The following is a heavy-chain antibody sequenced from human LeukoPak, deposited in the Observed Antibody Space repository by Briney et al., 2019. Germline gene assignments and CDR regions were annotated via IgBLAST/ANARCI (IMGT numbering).Heavy chain of an antibody. J-gene: IGHJ3*02. CDR1: GDPNSSGDYY. D-gene: IGHD3-22*01. CDR3: ARGPYSYDSSGAFDI. CDR2: ISCRGST. Sequence: SDTLSLICTVSGDPNSSGDYYGRWVRQPAGEVLEWIGCISCRGSTTYNPSLKSRVTLSVDTSKNQFSLKLSSVTAADTAVYFCARGPYSYDSSGAFDIWGQGTMVTVSS. V-gene: IGHV4-61*02.